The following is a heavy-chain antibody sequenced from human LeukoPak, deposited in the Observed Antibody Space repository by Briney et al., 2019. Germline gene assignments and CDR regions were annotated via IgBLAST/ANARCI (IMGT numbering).Heavy chain of an antibody. J-gene: IGHJ3*02. CDR3: ARGVIAAAWTAFDI. Sequence: SETLSLTCTVSGGSISSFYWSWIRQRPGKGLEWIGDIYYSGSTNYNPSLKSRVTISVDTSKNQFSLKLSSVAAADTAVYYCARGVIAAAWTAFDIWGQGTMVTVSS. CDR2: IYYSGST. CDR1: GGSISSFY. V-gene: IGHV4-59*01. D-gene: IGHD6-13*01.